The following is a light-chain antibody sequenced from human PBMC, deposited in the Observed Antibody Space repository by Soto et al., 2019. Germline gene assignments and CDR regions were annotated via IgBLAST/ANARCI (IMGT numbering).Light chain of an antibody. CDR3: QNYNSTPWT. J-gene: IGKJ1*01. Sequence: DIQMTQSPSTLSASVGDRVTITCRASQSITSWLAWYQQRPGKVPRLLIYKASTLESGVPSRFSGSGSGTEFTLTISSLQPDDSATYYCQNYNSTPWTFGQGTRVEIK. CDR1: QSITSW. V-gene: IGKV1-5*03. CDR2: KAS.